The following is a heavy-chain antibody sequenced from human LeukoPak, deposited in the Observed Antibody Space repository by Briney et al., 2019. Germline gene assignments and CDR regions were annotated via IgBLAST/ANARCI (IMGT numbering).Heavy chain of an antibody. D-gene: IGHD6-13*01. Sequence: PSETLSLTCTVSGDSISSDLYYWDWFRQPPGKGLEWIGSVYYTGSTYYNPSLKSRVTMSADTSKTQFSLRLNYVTAADTAVFFCARRKQQLTAHYHYIDVWGKGTSVTVSS. V-gene: IGHV4-39*01. CDR3: ARRKQQLTAHYHYIDV. CDR1: GDSISSDLYY. CDR2: VYYTGST. J-gene: IGHJ6*03.